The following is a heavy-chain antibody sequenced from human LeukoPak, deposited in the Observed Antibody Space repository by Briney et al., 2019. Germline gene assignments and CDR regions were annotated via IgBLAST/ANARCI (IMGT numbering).Heavy chain of an antibody. CDR1: GFSVSNNY. CDR3: ARVASLVYDY. Sequence: GGSLRLSCAASGFSVSNNYVTWVRQAPGEGLEWVSVLYSGGSTFYADSVKGRFTISRDNSKNTLYLQMNSLKTEDTALYYCARVASLVYDYWGQGTLVTVSS. V-gene: IGHV3-53*03. J-gene: IGHJ4*02. CDR2: LYSGGST.